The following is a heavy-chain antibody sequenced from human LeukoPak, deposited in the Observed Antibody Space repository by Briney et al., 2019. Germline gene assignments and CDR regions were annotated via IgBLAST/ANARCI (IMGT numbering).Heavy chain of an antibody. Sequence: SQTLSLTCAISGDSVSSNSAAWSWIRQSPSRGLEWLGRTYYRSKWYNDYAVSVKGRITINPDTSKNQFSLQLNSVTPEDTAVYYCARGDNWNYGWFDPWGQGTLVTVSS. CDR1: GDSVSSNSAA. D-gene: IGHD1-7*01. J-gene: IGHJ5*02. V-gene: IGHV6-1*01. CDR2: TYYRSKWYN. CDR3: ARGDNWNYGWFDP.